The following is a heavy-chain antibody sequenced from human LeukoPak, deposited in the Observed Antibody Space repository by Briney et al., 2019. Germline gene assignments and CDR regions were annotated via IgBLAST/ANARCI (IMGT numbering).Heavy chain of an antibody. CDR3: AKADAPLEEYLVLSY. V-gene: IGHV3-23*01. CDR2: ISGSGGST. CDR1: GFTFSSYA. J-gene: IGHJ4*02. D-gene: IGHD6-6*01. Sequence: TGGSLRLSCAASGFTFSSYAMSWVRQAPGKGLEWVSAISGSGGSTYYADSVKGRFTISRDNSKNTLYLQMNSLRAEDTAVYYCAKADAPLEEYLVLSYWGQGTLVTVSS.